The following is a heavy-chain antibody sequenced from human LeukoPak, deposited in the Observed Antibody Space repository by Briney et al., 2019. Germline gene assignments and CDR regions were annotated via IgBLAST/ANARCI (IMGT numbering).Heavy chain of an antibody. CDR2: ISGSDDRA. CDR1: GFTFSDCA. D-gene: IGHD6-6*01. V-gene: IGHV3-23*01. CDR3: AKAFREYSSTSYSAFDI. Sequence: GGSLRLSCAASGFTFSDCAMTWVRQAPGKGLEWVSAISGSDDRANYADSVKGRFSISRDNSKNMLFLQMASLRADDTAVYYCAKAFREYSSTSYSAFDIWGQGTMVTVSS. J-gene: IGHJ3*02.